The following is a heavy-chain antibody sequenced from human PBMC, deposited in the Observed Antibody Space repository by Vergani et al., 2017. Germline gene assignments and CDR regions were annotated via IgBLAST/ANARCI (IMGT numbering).Heavy chain of an antibody. CDR3: ARVMYRDEASTGYRLEGMDI. CDR2: IYSTGST. Sequence: QVQLQESGPRLVRPSQTLSLTCTVSGGSFNTYYWSWIRQSPGKGLEWIGYIYSTGSTNYNPSLNSRVTMSVDTSKYQFSLKLRSVTAADTAVYFCARVMYRDEASTGYRLEGMDIWGQGTTVTISS. V-gene: IGHV4-59*13. D-gene: IGHD3-9*01. J-gene: IGHJ6*02. CDR1: GGSFNTYY.